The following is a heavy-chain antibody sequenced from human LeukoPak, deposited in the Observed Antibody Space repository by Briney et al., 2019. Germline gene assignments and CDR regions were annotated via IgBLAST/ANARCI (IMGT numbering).Heavy chain of an antibody. CDR3: ARDRARLRYFDWFRGVLNYDFDY. D-gene: IGHD3-9*01. V-gene: IGHV3-30-3*01. J-gene: IGHJ4*02. Sequence: PGGSLRLSCAASGFTFSSYAMHWVRQALGKGLEWVAVISYDGSNKYYADSVKGRFTISRDNSKSTLYLQMNSLRAEDTAVYYCARDRARLRYFDWFRGVLNYDFDYWGQGTLVTVSS. CDR1: GFTFSSYA. CDR2: ISYDGSNK.